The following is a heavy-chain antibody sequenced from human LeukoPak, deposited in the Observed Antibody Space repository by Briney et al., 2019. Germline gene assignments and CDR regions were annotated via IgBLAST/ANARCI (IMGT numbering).Heavy chain of an antibody. D-gene: IGHD1-26*01. J-gene: IGHJ5*02. V-gene: IGHV1-46*01. Sequence: ASVKVSCKASGYSFTGYYIHWVRQAPGQGLEWMGLINPTGGSTGYAQKFQGRVTMTRDMSTSTDYMELSSLRSEDTAIYYCARDNSVGDNAWWFDPWGQGTLVTVSS. CDR3: ARDNSVGDNAWWFDP. CDR2: INPTGGST. CDR1: GYSFTGYY.